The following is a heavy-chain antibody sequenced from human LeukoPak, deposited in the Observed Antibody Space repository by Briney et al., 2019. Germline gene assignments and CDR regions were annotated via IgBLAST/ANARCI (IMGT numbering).Heavy chain of an antibody. D-gene: IGHD2-15*01. V-gene: IGHV3-23*01. Sequence: GGSLRLSCAASGFTFSNYAMHWVRQAPGNGLEWVSAIGNSGGGTYYADSLQGRFTISRDNSKNTLYLQMNSLRAEDTAVYYCVKRYCSGGTCYSAFDYWGHGTLVTVSS. CDR1: GFTFSNYA. CDR2: IGNSGGGT. J-gene: IGHJ4*01. CDR3: VKRYCSGGTCYSAFDY.